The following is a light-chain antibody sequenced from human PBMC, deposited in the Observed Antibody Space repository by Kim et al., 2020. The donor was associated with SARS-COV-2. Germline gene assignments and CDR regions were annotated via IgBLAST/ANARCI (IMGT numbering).Light chain of an antibody. J-gene: IGKJ5*01. CDR2: DVS. Sequence: SLSPGDRAPLSGRASQSVTVYVAWYQQNPGRPPSLLIYDVSKRATDIPAGFSGGGSGTDFTLTISSLEPEDFAVYYCQRRINRLTFGQGRRREIK. CDR3: QRRINRLT. V-gene: IGKV3-11*01. CDR1: QSVTVY.